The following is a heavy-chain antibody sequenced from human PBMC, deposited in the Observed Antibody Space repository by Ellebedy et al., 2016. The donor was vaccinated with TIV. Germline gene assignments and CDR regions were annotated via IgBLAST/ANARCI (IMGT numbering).Heavy chain of an antibody. Sequence: MPSETLSLTCTVSGGSISSSSYYWGWIRQPQGKGLEWIGGISYSGSTYYNPSLKSRVTISVDTSKNQFSLKLISVTAADTAVYYCARWIVVAGGFDYWGQGTLVTVSS. D-gene: IGHD6-19*01. CDR2: ISYSGST. CDR1: GGSISSSSYY. V-gene: IGHV4-39*01. CDR3: ARWIVVAGGFDY. J-gene: IGHJ4*02.